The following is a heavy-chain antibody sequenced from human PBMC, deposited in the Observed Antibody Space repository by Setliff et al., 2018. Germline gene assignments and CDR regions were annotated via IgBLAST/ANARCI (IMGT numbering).Heavy chain of an antibody. CDR3: ARHRWAIDDAFDI. D-gene: IGHD3-16*02. J-gene: IGHJ3*02. V-gene: IGHV3-30-3*01. CDR1: GFAFSTYA. CDR2: ISSDGGNK. Sequence: GGSLRLSCAASGFAFSTYAVSWVRQAPGKGLAWVAVISSDGGNKYYADSVEGRFTFSRDNSKNTLYLQMNSLRAEDTAVYYCARHRWAIDDAFDIWGQGTMVTVSS.